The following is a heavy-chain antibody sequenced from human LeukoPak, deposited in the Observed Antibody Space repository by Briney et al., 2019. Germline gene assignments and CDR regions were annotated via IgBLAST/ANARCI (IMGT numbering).Heavy chain of an antibody. D-gene: IGHD2-15*01. CDR3: GRSRRINASLYYYMDV. J-gene: IGHJ6*03. CDR1: GFTFSSYA. V-gene: IGHV3-23*01. CDR2: IRSTGDST. Sequence: GGSLRLSCAASGFTFSSYAITWVRQAPGKGLEWVSSIRSTGDSTFYADSVKGRFTISRGNSKNTVYLLMNSLRTEDTAVYYCGRSRRINASLYYYMDVWGKGTTVTASS.